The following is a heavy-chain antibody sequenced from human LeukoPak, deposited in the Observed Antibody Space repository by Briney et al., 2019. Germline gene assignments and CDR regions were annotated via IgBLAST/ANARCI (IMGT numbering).Heavy chain of an antibody. V-gene: IGHV3-53*01. CDR2: IYRGGTT. D-gene: IGHD3-22*01. CDR1: GFNVSRNY. J-gene: IGHJ4*02. CDR3: ANRGYQYYFDY. Sequence: PGGSLRLSCAASGFNVSRNYMSWVRQAPGKGLEWVSLIYRGGTTYYADSVKGRFTISRDNSKNTLYLQMNSLRAEDTAVYYCANRGYQYYFDYWGQGTLVTVSS.